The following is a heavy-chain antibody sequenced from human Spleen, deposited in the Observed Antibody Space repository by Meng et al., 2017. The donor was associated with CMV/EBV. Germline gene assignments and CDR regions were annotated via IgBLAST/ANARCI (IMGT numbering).Heavy chain of an antibody. CDR1: GFTFSSYA. CDR3: ARDSYYDFWSGYYEGADY. CDR2: ISGSGGST. D-gene: IGHD3-3*01. Sequence: GGSLRLSCAASGFTFSSYAMSWVRQAPGKGLEWVSAISGSGGSTYYADSVKGRFTISRDNSKNTLYLQMNSLRAEDTAVYYCARDSYYDFWSGYYEGADYWGQGTLVTVSS. J-gene: IGHJ4*02. V-gene: IGHV3-23*01.